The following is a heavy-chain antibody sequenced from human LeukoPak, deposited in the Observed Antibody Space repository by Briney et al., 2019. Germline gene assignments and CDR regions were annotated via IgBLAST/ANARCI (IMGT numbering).Heavy chain of an antibody. CDR1: GYTFTNYA. CDR3: ARGFGGPLDY. Sequence: ASVKVSCKASGYTFTNYAIHWVRQAPGQRFEWMGWINAANGHTKYSQEFQDRITITRDTFATTAYMELRRLRSDDTAVYYCARGFGGPLDYWGQGTLVTVSS. J-gene: IGHJ4*02. CDR2: INAANGHT. D-gene: IGHD3-10*01. V-gene: IGHV1-3*01.